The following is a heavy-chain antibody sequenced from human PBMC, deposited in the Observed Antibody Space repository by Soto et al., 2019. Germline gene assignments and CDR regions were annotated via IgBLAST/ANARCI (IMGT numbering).Heavy chain of an antibody. J-gene: IGHJ4*02. D-gene: IGHD3-10*01. V-gene: IGHV1-18*01. CDR2: ISAYNGNT. Sequence: ASVKVSCKASGYSFTNYDIHWVRQAPGQGLEWMGWISAYNGNTNYAQKVQGRVTMTTDTSTSTACMELGSLRSDDTAVYYCARGWFGEFVDYFDYWGQGTLVTVSS. CDR1: GYSFTNYD. CDR3: ARGWFGEFVDYFDY.